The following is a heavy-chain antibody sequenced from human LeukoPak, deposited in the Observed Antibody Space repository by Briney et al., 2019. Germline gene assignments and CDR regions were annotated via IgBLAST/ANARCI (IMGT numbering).Heavy chain of an antibody. Sequence: GASVKVSCKASGGTFSSYTISWVRQAPGQGLEWMGRIIPILGIANYAQKFQGRVTITADKSTSTAYMELSGLRSEDTAVYYCARDYRSGRSNWFDPWGQGTLVTVSS. CDR1: GGTFSSYT. CDR2: IIPILGIA. D-gene: IGHD6-19*01. CDR3: ARDYRSGRSNWFDP. J-gene: IGHJ5*02. V-gene: IGHV1-69*04.